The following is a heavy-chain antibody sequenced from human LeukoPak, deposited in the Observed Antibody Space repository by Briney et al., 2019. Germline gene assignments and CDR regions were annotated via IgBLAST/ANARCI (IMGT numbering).Heavy chain of an antibody. CDR3: ARDYDDYVWGSYRSGLDY. CDR2: ISSSSTI. V-gene: IGHV3-48*02. Sequence: GGSLRHSCAASGFTFSSYSMNWVRQAPGKGLEWVSYISSSSTIYYADSVKGRFTISRDNAKNSLYLQMNSLRDEDTAVYYCARDYDDYVWGSYRSGLDYWGQGTLVTVSS. D-gene: IGHD3-16*02. CDR1: GFTFSSYS. J-gene: IGHJ4*02.